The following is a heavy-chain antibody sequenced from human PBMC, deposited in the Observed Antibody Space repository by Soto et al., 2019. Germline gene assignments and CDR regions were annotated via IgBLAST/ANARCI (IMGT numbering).Heavy chain of an antibody. CDR3: ARPSAAAGLFDY. CDR1: GGSISSSSYY. J-gene: IGHJ4*02. D-gene: IGHD6-13*01. V-gene: IGHV4-39*01. CDR2: IYYSGST. Sequence: SETLSLTCTVSGGSISSSSYYWGWIPQPPGKGLEWIGSIYYSGSTYYNPSLKSRVTISVDTSKNQFSLKLSSVTAADTAVYYCARPSAAAGLFDYWGQGTLVTVSS.